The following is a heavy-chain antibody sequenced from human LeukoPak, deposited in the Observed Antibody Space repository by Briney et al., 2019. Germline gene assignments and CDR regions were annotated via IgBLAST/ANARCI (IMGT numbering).Heavy chain of an antibody. CDR1: GFTFSNLA. V-gene: IGHV3-23*01. CDR3: AKDARRTSGWYFFDH. D-gene: IGHD6-19*01. J-gene: IGHJ4*02. Sequence: GGSLRLSCVASGFTFSNLAMGWVRQAPGKGLEWVSVISDSGGTTYYADSVKGRFTISRDNSRNTLYLQMNSLRVEDTAVYYCAKDARRTSGWYFFDHWGQGTLVTVSS. CDR2: ISDSGGTT.